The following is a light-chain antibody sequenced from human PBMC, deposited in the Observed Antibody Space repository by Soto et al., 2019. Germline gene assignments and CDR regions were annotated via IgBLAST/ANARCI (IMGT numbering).Light chain of an antibody. Sequence: EIVMTQSPATLSVSPGERATLSCRASQSVGSNLAWYQQKPGQAPRLVIYGASTRSTGIPAKFSGSGSGTEFTLTISSLQPDDFATYYCQHYNSYSEAFGQGTKVDIK. CDR1: QSVGSN. V-gene: IGKV3-15*01. CDR2: GAS. CDR3: QHYNSYSEA. J-gene: IGKJ1*01.